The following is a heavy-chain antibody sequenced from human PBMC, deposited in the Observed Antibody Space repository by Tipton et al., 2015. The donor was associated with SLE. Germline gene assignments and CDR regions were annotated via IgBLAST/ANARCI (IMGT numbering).Heavy chain of an antibody. CDR2: MYYSGSI. Sequence: TLSLTCTVSGGSISSGSNYWSWVRQSPGKGLEWIGYMYYSGSITYNPSLKSRVTISVDTSKNQFFLKLDSVTAADTAVYYCARVDNSGYYCFDDWGQGTLVTVSS. J-gene: IGHJ4*02. CDR1: GGSISSGSNY. D-gene: IGHD3-22*01. CDR3: ARVDNSGYYCFDD. V-gene: IGHV4-61*01.